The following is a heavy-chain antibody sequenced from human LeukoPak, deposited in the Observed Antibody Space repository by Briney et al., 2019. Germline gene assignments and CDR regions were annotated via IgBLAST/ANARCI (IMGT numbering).Heavy chain of an antibody. V-gene: IGHV3-23*01. D-gene: IGHD4-11*01. J-gene: IGHJ4*02. CDR1: GFTFSSYG. Sequence: GGTLRLSCAASGFTFSSYGMSWVRQAPGKGLEWVSGISGSGGSTYYADSVKGRFTISRDNSKNTPYLQMNSLRAEDTAVYYCAKKSTTVITYYFDYWGQGTLVTVSS. CDR2: ISGSGGST. CDR3: AKKSTTVITYYFDY.